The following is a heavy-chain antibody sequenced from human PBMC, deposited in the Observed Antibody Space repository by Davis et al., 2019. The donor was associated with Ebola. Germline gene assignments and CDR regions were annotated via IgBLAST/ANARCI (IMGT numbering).Heavy chain of an antibody. CDR3: ARERLRFYIDAFDI. Sequence: AASVKVSCKASGYTFTSYAMHWVRQAPGQGLEWMGWINTNTGNPTYAQGFTGRFVFSLDTSVSTSYLQISSLKAEDTAVYYCARERLRFYIDAFDIWGQGTMVTVSS. CDR1: GYTFTSYA. CDR2: INTNTGNP. V-gene: IGHV7-4-1*02. J-gene: IGHJ3*02. D-gene: IGHD4-17*01.